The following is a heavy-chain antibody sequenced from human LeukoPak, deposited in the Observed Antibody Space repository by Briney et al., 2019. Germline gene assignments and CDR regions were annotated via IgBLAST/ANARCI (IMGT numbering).Heavy chain of an antibody. V-gene: IGHV5-51*01. J-gene: IGHJ6*02. D-gene: IGHD6-13*01. Sequence: GESLKISCKGSGYSFTSYWIGWVRQMPGKGLEWMGIIYPGDSDTRYSPSFQGQDTISADKSISTAYLQWSSLKASDTAMYYCARLPLGAAAGTSDMDVWGQGTTVTVSS. CDR3: ARLPLGAAAGTSDMDV. CDR1: GYSFTSYW. CDR2: IYPGDSDT.